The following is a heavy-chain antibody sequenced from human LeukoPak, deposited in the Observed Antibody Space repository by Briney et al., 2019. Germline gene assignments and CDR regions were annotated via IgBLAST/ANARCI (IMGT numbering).Heavy chain of an antibody. J-gene: IGHJ4*02. CDR1: GFTFSSYG. Sequence: GGSLRLSCAASGFTFSSYGMHWVRQAPGKGLEWVAVISYDGSNKYYADSVKGRFTISRDNSKNTLYLQMNSLRAEDTAVYYCAKDSLADIDYWGQGTLVTVSS. D-gene: IGHD3-16*01. V-gene: IGHV3-30*18. CDR2: ISYDGSNK. CDR3: AKDSLADIDY.